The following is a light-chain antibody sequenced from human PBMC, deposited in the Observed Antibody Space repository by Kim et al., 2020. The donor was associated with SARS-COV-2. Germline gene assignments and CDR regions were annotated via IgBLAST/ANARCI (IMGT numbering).Light chain of an antibody. Sequence: RVTSSCTGSSSNKGSGNDVQWYQQLPGTAPKLLIYGNTNRPSGVPDRFSGSKSGTSPSLAITGLQAEDEADYYCLSYDNGLSGFVFGTGTKVTVL. V-gene: IGLV1-40*01. CDR2: GNT. CDR3: LSYDNGLSGFV. J-gene: IGLJ1*01. CDR1: SSNKGSGND.